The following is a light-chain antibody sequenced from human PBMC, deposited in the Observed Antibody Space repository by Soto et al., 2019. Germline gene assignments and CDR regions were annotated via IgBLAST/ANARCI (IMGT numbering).Light chain of an antibody. V-gene: IGLV2-14*01. CDR3: SSYTSISTYV. Sequence: QSVLTQPASVSGSPGQSITISCTGTSSDVGGYNYVSWYQQHPGKAPKLMIYEVSNRPSGVSNRFSGSKSGNTASLTISGLQAEDEADYYCSSYTSISTYVFGTGTK. J-gene: IGLJ1*01. CDR1: SSDVGGYNY. CDR2: EVS.